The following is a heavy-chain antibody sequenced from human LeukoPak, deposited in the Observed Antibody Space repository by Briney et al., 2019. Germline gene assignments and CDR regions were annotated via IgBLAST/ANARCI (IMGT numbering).Heavy chain of an antibody. D-gene: IGHD3-10*01. CDR3: ARDLGYYGSGSYYNEGYFDY. CDR2: ISSSSSTI. Sequence: GGSLRLSCAASGFTFSSYSMNWVRQAPGKGLEWVSYISSSSSTIYYADSVKGRFTISRDNAKDSLYLQMNSLRAEDTAVYYCARDLGYYGSGSYYNEGYFDYWGQGTLVTVSS. CDR1: GFTFSSYS. V-gene: IGHV3-48*01. J-gene: IGHJ4*02.